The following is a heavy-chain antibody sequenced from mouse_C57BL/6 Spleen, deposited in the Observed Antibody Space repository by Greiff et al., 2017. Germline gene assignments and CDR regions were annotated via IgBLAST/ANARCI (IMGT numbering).Heavy chain of an antibody. J-gene: IGHJ3*01. V-gene: IGHV2-4*01. D-gene: IGHD4-1*02. CDR3: ANLNWDRFAY. CDR1: GFSLTSYG. CDR2: IWSGGST. Sequence: VMLVESGPGLVQPSQSLSITCTVSGFSLTSYGVHWVRQPPGKGLEWLGVIWSGGSTDYNDAFISRLSISKDNSKSQVFFKMNSLQADDTAIYYCANLNWDRFAYWGQGTLVTVSA.